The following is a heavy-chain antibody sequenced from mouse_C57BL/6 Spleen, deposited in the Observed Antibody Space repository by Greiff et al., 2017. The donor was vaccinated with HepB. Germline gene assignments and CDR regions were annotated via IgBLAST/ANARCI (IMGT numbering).Heavy chain of an antibody. Sequence: VKLMESGPELVKPGASVKISCKASGYAFSSSWMNWVKQRPGKGLEWIGRIYPGDGDTNYNGKFKGKATLTADKSSSTAYMQLSSLTSEDSAVYFCARRRSNYFDYWGQGTTLTVSS. CDR1: GYAFSSSW. CDR2: IYPGDGDT. CDR3: ARRRSNYFDY. V-gene: IGHV1-82*01. J-gene: IGHJ2*01.